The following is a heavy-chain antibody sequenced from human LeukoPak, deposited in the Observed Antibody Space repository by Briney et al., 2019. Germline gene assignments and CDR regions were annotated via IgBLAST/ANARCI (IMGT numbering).Heavy chain of an antibody. CDR3: ARSPFYDILTGTGYYYMDV. CDR2: TSNSGRTI. D-gene: IGHD3-9*01. J-gene: IGHJ6*03. V-gene: IGHV3-11*01. Sequence: GGSLRLSCAASGITFSDYYMSWIRQAPGKGLEWVSYTSNSGRTIYYADSVKGRFTISRDNAKNSLYLQMNSLRAEDTAVYYCARSPFYDILTGTGYYYMDVWGKGTTVTVSS. CDR1: GITFSDYY.